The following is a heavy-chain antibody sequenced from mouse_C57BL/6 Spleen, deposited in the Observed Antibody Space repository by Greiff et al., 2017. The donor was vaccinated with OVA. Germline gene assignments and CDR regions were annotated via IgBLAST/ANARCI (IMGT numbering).Heavy chain of an antibody. CDR3: ARGDEYDGTGYYFDY. V-gene: IGHV1-63*01. J-gene: IGHJ2*01. CDR2: IYPGGGYT. D-gene: IGHD2-4*01. Sequence: QVQLQPSVAELVRTGTSGQMSCKASGYTFTNHWIGWAKQRPGHGLVCIVDIYPGGGYTNYNEQCKGTATLTADKSSSTAYMKCSSLISEDSAIYYWARGDEYDGTGYYFDYWGQGTTLTVSS. CDR1: GYTFTNHW.